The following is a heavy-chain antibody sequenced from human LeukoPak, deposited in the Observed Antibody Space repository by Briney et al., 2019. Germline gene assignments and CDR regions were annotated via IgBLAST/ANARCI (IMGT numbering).Heavy chain of an antibody. CDR3: ARHGSGWYKYFQH. J-gene: IGHJ1*01. V-gene: IGHV4-39*01. CDR1: GGSISSSSYY. Sequence: SETLSLTCTVSGGSISSSSYYWGWIRQPPGKGLEWIGSIYYSGSTYYNPSLKSRVTISVDTSKNQFSLKLSSVTAADTAVYYCARHGSGWYKYFQHWGQGTLVTASS. CDR2: IYYSGST. D-gene: IGHD6-19*01.